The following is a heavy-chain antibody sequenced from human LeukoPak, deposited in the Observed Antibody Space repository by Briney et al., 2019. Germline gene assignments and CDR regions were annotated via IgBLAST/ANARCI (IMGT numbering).Heavy chain of an antibody. CDR2: ISYDGSNK. J-gene: IGHJ5*02. V-gene: IGHV3-30*18. CDR3: AKEWFDP. CDR1: GFTFSSYG. Sequence: SGGPLRLSCAASGFTFSSYGMHWVRQAPGKGLEWVAVISYDGSNKYYADSVKGRFTISRDNSKNTLYLQMNSLRAEDTAVYYCAKEWFDPWGQGTLVTVSS.